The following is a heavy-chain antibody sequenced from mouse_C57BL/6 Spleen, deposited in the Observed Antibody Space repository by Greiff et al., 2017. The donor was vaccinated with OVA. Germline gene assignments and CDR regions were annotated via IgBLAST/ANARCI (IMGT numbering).Heavy chain of an antibody. D-gene: IGHD2-14*01. J-gene: IGHJ4*01. CDR3: ARRGNYAMDY. Sequence: QVQLQQSGPELAKPGASVKISCKASGYSFTSYYIHWVKQRPGQGLEWIGWIYPGSGNTKYNEKFKGKATLTADTSSSTAYMQLSSLTSEDSAVYYCARRGNYAMDYWGQGTSVTVSS. CDR1: GYSFTSYY. CDR2: IYPGSGNT. V-gene: IGHV1-66*01.